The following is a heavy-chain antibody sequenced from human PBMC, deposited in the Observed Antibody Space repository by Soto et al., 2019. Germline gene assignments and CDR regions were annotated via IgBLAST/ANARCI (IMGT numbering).Heavy chain of an antibody. Sequence: VQLLESGGGLVQPGGSLRLSCAASGFTFSSYAMSWVRQAPGKGLEWVSAISGSGGSTYYADSVKGRFTISRDNSKNTLYLQMNSLRAEDTAEYYCAKDRGGHYYYYGMDVWGQGTTVTVSS. CDR2: ISGSGGST. CDR1: GFTFSSYA. V-gene: IGHV3-23*01. J-gene: IGHJ6*02. CDR3: AKDRGGHYYYYGMDV. D-gene: IGHD2-15*01.